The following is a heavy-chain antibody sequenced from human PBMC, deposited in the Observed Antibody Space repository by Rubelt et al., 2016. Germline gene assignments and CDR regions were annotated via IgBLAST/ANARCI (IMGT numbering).Heavy chain of an antibody. CDR3: ASSLGEFFDH. D-gene: IGHD3-10*01. V-gene: IGHV4-39*07. CDR2: IYYDGST. CDR1: GGSISSSVYY. Sequence: QLQLQESGPGLVKPSETLSLTCTVSGGSISSSVYYWGWIRQPPGKGLEWIGSIYYDGSTYYNPSLKSRVTISVDTSKNQVSLKMYSVTAADTAVDYCASSLGEFFDHWGQGALVTVSS. J-gene: IGHJ4*02.